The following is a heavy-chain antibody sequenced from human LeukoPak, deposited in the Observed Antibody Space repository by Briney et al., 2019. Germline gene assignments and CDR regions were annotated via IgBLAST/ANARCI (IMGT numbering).Heavy chain of an antibody. J-gene: IGHJ4*02. V-gene: IGHV1-18*01. D-gene: IGHD6-19*01. CDR2: ISVYNGNK. CDR3: ARVNSAQWLVSFNFDY. Sequence: ASVKVSCKASGYTFNSYGITWVRQAPGQGLEWMGWISVYNGNKNYAQKFQGRVTMTADTSTSTAYMEVRSLRSDDTAVYYCARVNSAQWLVSFNFDYCSEGTLVTVSS. CDR1: GYTFNSYG.